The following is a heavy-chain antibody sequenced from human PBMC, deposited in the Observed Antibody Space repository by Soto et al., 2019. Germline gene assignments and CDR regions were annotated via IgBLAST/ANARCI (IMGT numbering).Heavy chain of an antibody. D-gene: IGHD4-17*01. J-gene: IGHJ4*02. CDR2: ISGSGGST. Sequence: EVQLLESGGGLVQPGGSLRLSCAASGFTFSSYARSWVRQAPGKGREWVSAISGSGGSTYYADSVKGRFTISRDNSKNTLYLQMNSLRAEDTAVYYCAKDQDGDYVGVSVYWGQGTLVTVSS. CDR3: AKDQDGDYVGVSVY. CDR1: GFTFSSYA. V-gene: IGHV3-23*01.